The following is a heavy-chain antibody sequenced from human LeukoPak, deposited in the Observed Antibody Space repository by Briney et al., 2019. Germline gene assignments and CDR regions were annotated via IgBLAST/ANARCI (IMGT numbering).Heavy chain of an antibody. D-gene: IGHD6-19*01. V-gene: IGHV3-21*01. J-gene: IGHJ4*02. CDR3: ARGYIAVAGDFDY. Sequence: GGSLRLSCAASGFTFSSYSMNWVRQAPGKGLEWVSSISSSSSYIYYADSVKGRFTISRDNAKNSLYLQMNSLRVEDTAVYYCARGYIAVAGDFDYWGQGTLVTVSS. CDR1: GFTFSSYS. CDR2: ISSSSSYI.